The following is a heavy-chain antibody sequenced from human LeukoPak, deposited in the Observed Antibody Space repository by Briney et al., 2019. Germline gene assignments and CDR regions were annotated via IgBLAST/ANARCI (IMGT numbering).Heavy chain of an antibody. V-gene: IGHV4-34*01. D-gene: IGHD3-10*01. Sequence: SETLSLTCAVYGGSFSGYYWSWIRQPPGKGLEWIGEINHSGSTNYNPSLKSRVTISVDTSKNQFSLKLCSVTAADTAVYYWARQPSYYYGSGNRYYYYMDVWGKGTTVTISS. CDR1: GGSFSGYY. CDR3: ARQPSYYYGSGNRYYYYMDV. J-gene: IGHJ6*03. CDR2: INHSGST.